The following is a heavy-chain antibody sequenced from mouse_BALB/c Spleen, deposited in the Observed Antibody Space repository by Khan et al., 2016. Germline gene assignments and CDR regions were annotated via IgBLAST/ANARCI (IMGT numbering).Heavy chain of an antibody. D-gene: IGHD1-1*01. CDR3: SSAGYYVYLAY. CDR1: GFDFSRYW. CDR2: INPDSYTI. Sequence: EVKLLESGGGLVHPGGSLKLSCAASGFDFSRYWMSWVRQAPGKGLEWIGEINPDSYTINYTPSLTDKFIISSDNAKTTLYLQMSNVRSDDTALYYCSSAGYYVYLAYWGQGTLVTVSA. J-gene: IGHJ3*01. V-gene: IGHV4-1*02.